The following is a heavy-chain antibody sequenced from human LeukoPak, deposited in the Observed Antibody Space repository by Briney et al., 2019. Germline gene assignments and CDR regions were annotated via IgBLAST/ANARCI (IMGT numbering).Heavy chain of an antibody. D-gene: IGHD6-19*01. CDR2: IYYSGST. CDR3: ARRLGQWLPRGAFDI. J-gene: IGHJ3*02. CDR1: GGSISSYY. Sequence: SETLSLTCTVSGGSISSYYWSWLRQPPGKGLEWIGYIYYSGSTNYNPSLKSRVTISVDTSKNQFSLKLSSVTAADTAVYYCARRLGQWLPRGAFDIWGQGTMVTVCS. V-gene: IGHV4-59*12.